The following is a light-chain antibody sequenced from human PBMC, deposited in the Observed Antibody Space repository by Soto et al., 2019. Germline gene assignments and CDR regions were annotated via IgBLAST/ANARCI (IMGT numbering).Light chain of an antibody. CDR2: GVS. V-gene: IGKV3-20*01. CDR1: QSVSNNY. Sequence: IVLTQSPGALSLSPGERATLSCRASQSVSNNYLAWYQQKPGQAPRLLIYGVSTRATGIPDRFSGSGSGTDFTLTISRLESEDFAVYYCQQYGSSGTFGQGTKVDIK. J-gene: IGKJ1*01. CDR3: QQYGSSGT.